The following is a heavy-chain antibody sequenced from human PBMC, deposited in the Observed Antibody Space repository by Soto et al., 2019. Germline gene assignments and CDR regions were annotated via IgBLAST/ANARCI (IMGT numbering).Heavy chain of an antibody. V-gene: IGHV3-33*01. Sequence: QVQLVESGGGVVQPGRSLRLSCAASGFTFSSYGMHWVRQAPGKGLEWVAVIWYDGSNKYYADSVKGRFTISRDNSKNTRYLQMNSLRAEDTAVYYCASGGASGWLAYFDYWGQGTLVTVSS. CDR1: GFTFSSYG. CDR2: IWYDGSNK. CDR3: ASGGASGWLAYFDY. D-gene: IGHD6-19*01. J-gene: IGHJ4*02.